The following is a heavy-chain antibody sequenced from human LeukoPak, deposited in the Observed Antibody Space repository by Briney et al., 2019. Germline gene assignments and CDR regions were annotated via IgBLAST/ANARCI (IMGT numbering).Heavy chain of an antibody. CDR1: GFTFSSYW. J-gene: IGHJ1*01. D-gene: IGHD3-22*01. CDR2: NKSDGST. V-gene: IGHV3-74*01. CDR3: ARAPSEIGGYYPEYFRH. Sequence: GGSLRLSCAAAGFTFSSYWMQWVRQAPGKGLVWVSRNKSDGSTNYAESVKGRFTISRDNAKNTVSLQMNSLRAEDTGVYYCARAPSEIGGYYPEYFRHWGQGTLVTVSS.